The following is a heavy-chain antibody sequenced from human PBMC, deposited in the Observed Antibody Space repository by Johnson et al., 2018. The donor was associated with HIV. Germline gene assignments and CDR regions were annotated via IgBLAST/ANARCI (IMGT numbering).Heavy chain of an antibody. Sequence: EVQLVESGGGLVQPGGSLRLSCAASGFTFSSYWMSWVRQAPGKGLEWVANIKQDGSEKYYVDSVKGRFTISRDNSKNTLYLQMNGLRPVDTAVYYCARDWDWGGAFDIWGQGTMVTVSS. CDR3: ARDWDWGGAFDI. V-gene: IGHV3-7*01. D-gene: IGHD3/OR15-3a*01. CDR1: GFTFSSYW. CDR2: IKQDGSEK. J-gene: IGHJ3*02.